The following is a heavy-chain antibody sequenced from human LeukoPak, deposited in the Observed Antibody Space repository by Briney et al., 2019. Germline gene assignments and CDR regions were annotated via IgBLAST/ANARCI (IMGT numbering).Heavy chain of an antibody. Sequence: PGGSLRLSCAASGFTFSSYAMSWVRQAPGKGLEWVSAISGSGGSTYYADSVKGRFTISRDNSKNTLYLQMNSLRAEDTAVYYCARVVAGPNVLLWFGVYGMDVWGQGTTVTVSS. CDR3: ARVVAGPNVLLWFGVYGMDV. D-gene: IGHD3-10*01. J-gene: IGHJ6*02. CDR2: ISGSGGST. V-gene: IGHV3-23*01. CDR1: GFTFSSYA.